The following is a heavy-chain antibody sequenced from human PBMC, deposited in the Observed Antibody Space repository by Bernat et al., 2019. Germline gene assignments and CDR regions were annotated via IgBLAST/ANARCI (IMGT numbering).Heavy chain of an antibody. Sequence: LQLQESGPGLVKPSETLSLTCTVSGGSISSSSYYWGWIRQPPGKGLEWVSSISSSRSHIDYADSVKGRFTISRDNAKNSLYLQMNSLRAEDTAVYYCASAEGSGYYYGMDVWGQGTTVTVSS. CDR3: ASAEGSGYYYGMDV. CDR2: ISSSRSHI. V-gene: IGHV3-21*01. D-gene: IGHD3-22*01. J-gene: IGHJ6*02. CDR1: GGSISSSS.